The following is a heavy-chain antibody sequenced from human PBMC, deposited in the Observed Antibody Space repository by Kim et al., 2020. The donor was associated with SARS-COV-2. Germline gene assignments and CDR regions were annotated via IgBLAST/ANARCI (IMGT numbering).Heavy chain of an antibody. CDR1: GYTFTGYY. CDR2: INPNSGGT. Sequence: ASVKVSCKASGYTFTGYYMHWVRQAPGQGLEWMGRINPNSGGTNYAQKFQGRVTMTRDTSISTAYMELSRLRSDDTAVYYCARENLLLGYCSGGSCYDWFDPWGQGTLVTVSS. J-gene: IGHJ5*02. D-gene: IGHD2-15*01. CDR3: ARENLLLGYCSGGSCYDWFDP. V-gene: IGHV1-2*06.